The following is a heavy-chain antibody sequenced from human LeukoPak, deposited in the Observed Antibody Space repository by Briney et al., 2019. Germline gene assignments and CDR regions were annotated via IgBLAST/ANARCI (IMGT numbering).Heavy chain of an antibody. Sequence: GGSLRLSCAASGFTFSSYAMTWVRQAPGKGLEWVATIRQGGSDKYYVDSVKGRFTISRDDAKNSLDLQMTSLKVEDTALYYCARAAPFNCAPSTCTLLDYWGQGTLVTVSS. D-gene: IGHD2-21*01. V-gene: IGHV3-7*01. J-gene: IGHJ4*02. CDR3: ARAAPFNCAPSTCTLLDY. CDR2: IRQGGSDK. CDR1: GFTFSSYA.